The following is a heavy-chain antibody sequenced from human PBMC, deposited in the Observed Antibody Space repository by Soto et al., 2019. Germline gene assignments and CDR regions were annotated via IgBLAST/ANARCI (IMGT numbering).Heavy chain of an antibody. Sequence: ASVRVSGKASVYTCTRYGISCVRQSPGQGLEWMGWMISNSGNTDYAQKFQGRVTMTTDTSMSTAYMELSSLRSDDTAVYYWERDYGDYLDVFDIWGQGTMVTVSS. CDR2: MISNSGNT. J-gene: IGHJ3*02. D-gene: IGHD4-17*01. CDR1: VYTCTRYG. V-gene: IGHV1-18*01. CDR3: ERDYGDYLDVFDI.